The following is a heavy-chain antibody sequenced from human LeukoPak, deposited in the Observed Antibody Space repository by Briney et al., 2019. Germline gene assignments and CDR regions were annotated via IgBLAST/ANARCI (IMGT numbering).Heavy chain of an antibody. CDR1: GYTFTSYD. D-gene: IGHD2-2*01. Sequence: GASVKVSCKASGYTFTSYDINWVRQATGQGLEWMGWMNPNSGNTGYAQKFQGRVTITRNTSISTAYMELSSLRSEDTAVYYCARGQFYCSSTSCYGANWFDPWAREPWSPSPQ. J-gene: IGHJ5*02. V-gene: IGHV1-8*03. CDR2: MNPNSGNT. CDR3: ARGQFYCSSTSCYGANWFDP.